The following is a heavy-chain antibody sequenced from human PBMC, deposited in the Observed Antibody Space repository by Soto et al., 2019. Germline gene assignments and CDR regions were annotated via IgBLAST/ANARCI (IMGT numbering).Heavy chain of an antibody. J-gene: IGHJ2*01. CDR2: INPSKGA. V-gene: IGHV4-34*01. CDR1: GESVSDSY. Sequence: QAHLQQWGAGLVRPSETLSLTCAVYGESVSDSYWTWIRRSPGRGLEWLGEINPSKGATYNPSLKSRVSSSLDTSKRQLSLKLLAATAADTAVYYCARGVMEGAFKGGRRSYYWFLDLWGRGTLVAVSS. CDR3: ARGVMEGAFKGGRRSYYWFLDL. D-gene: IGHD3-16*01.